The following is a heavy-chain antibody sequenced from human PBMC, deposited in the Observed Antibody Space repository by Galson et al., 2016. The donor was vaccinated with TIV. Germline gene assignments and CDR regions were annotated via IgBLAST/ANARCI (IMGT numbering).Heavy chain of an antibody. V-gene: IGHV1-69*06. CDR3: ARGGQLVRYFDF. D-gene: IGHD6-6*01. CDR1: GYNFIANY. CDR2: ITPAFGTT. J-gene: IGHJ4*02. Sequence: SVKVSCKASGYNFIANYIHWVRQVPGQGLEWVGRITPAFGTTDVAQKFQGRVAITADKSTTTIYMDLSSLKSDDTGFYYCARGGQLVRYFDFWGQGSLVTVSS.